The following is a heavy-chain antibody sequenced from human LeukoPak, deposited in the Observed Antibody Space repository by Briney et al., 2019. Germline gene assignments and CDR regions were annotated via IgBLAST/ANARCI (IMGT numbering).Heavy chain of an antibody. J-gene: IGHJ4*02. D-gene: IGHD2-21*01. Sequence: SETLSLTCTFSGGSITRSNYYWGWIPQPPGKALEWIGCMYNTGGAYYNPSLKSRLTISVDTSKNQFSLKVNSVTAADTAVYYCGIAPDYWGEGTLGTLSS. CDR3: GIAPDY. CDR2: MYNTGGA. V-gene: IGHV4-39*01. CDR1: GGSITRSNYY.